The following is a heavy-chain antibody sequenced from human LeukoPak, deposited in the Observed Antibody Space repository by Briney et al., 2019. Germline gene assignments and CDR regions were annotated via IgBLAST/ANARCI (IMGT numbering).Heavy chain of an antibody. CDR3: ARLRGYSYGFDY. Sequence: GASVKVSCKASGGTFSSYAISWVRQAPGQGLEWMGIINPSGGSTSYAQKFQGRVTMTRDMSTSTVYMELSSLRSEDTAVYYCARLRGYSYGFDYWGQGTLVTVSS. CDR1: GGTFSSYA. CDR2: INPSGGST. D-gene: IGHD5-18*01. J-gene: IGHJ4*02. V-gene: IGHV1-46*01.